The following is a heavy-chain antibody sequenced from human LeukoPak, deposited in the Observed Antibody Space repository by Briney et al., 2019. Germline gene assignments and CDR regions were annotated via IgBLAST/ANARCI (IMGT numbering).Heavy chain of an antibody. D-gene: IGHD1-26*01. J-gene: IGHJ3*02. CDR3: ARDRGIFDAFDI. Sequence: SETLSLTCAVYGGSFSGYYWSWIRQPPGKGLEWIGEINHSGSTNYNPSLKSRATISVDTSKNQFSLKLSSVTAADTAVYYCARDRGIFDAFDIWGQGTMVTVSS. V-gene: IGHV4-34*01. CDR2: INHSGST. CDR1: GGSFSGYY.